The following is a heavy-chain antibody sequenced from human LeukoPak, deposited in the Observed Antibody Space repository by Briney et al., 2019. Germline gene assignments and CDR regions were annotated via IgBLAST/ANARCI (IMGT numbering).Heavy chain of an antibody. CDR1: GGSISSGSYY. Sequence: SETLSLTCTVSGGSISSGSYYWSWIRQPAGKGLEWIGRIYTSGSTNYNPSLKSRVTISVDTSKNQFSLKLSSVTAADTAVYYCARDGYGDYYWGQGTLVTVSP. CDR3: ARDGYGDYY. D-gene: IGHD4-17*01. V-gene: IGHV4-61*02. J-gene: IGHJ4*02. CDR2: IYTSGST.